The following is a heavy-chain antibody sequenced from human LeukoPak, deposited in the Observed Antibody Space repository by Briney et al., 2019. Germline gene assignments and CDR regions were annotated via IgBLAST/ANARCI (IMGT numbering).Heavy chain of an antibody. CDR2: IFHTGSGST. V-gene: IGHV4-59*08. J-gene: IGHJ4*02. D-gene: IGHD6-19*01. CDR1: GGSISPYY. Sequence: SETLSLTCTVSGGSISPYYWSWIRQPPGKGLEWIGYIFHTGSGSTSHNPSLKSRVTISVDTSKNQFTLNLNSVTAADTAVYYCARHAVYAGSGWAFDYWGQGTLVTVSS. CDR3: ARHAVYAGSGWAFDY.